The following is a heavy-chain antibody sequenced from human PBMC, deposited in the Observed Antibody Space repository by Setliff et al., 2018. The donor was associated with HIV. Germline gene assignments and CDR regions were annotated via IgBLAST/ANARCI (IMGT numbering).Heavy chain of an antibody. CDR3: ASKVFCPNGVCVDAFDI. D-gene: IGHD2-8*01. J-gene: IGHJ3*02. CDR1: GYTFTGYY. V-gene: IGHV1-2*06. CDR2: SIPSSGGA. Sequence: ASVKVSCKAPGYTFTGYYIHWVRQAPGRGLEWMGRSIPSSGGANFAQKFQGRVTMTRGTSISTAYMGMSRLRSDDTAVYYCASKVFCPNGVCVDAFDIWGQGTMVTVSS.